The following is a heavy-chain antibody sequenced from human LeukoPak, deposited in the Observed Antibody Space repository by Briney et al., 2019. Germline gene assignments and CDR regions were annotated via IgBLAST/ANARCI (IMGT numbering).Heavy chain of an antibody. J-gene: IGHJ4*02. D-gene: IGHD2-15*01. CDR2: IYYSGST. Sequence: SETLSLTCTVPSGSISGSSYYWGWIRQPPGKGLEWIGSIYYSGSTYYNPSLKSRVTISVDTSKNQFSLKLSSVTAADTAVYYCARHTPLFDYWGQGTLVTVSS. CDR3: ARHTPLFDY. V-gene: IGHV4-39*01. CDR1: SGSISGSSYY.